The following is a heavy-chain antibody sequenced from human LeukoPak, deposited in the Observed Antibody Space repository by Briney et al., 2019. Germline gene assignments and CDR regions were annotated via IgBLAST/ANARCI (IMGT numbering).Heavy chain of an antibody. J-gene: IGHJ4*02. V-gene: IGHV3-74*01. D-gene: IGHD4-17*01. Sequence: PGGSLRLSCAASGFTFSSYWMHWFRQAPGKGLVWVSRIKTDGSITGYADSVKGRFTISRDNAKNTLYLQMNSLRAEDTAVYYCARDRTVTTLFDYWGQGTLVTVSS. CDR2: IKTDGSIT. CDR1: GFTFSSYW. CDR3: ARDRTVTTLFDY.